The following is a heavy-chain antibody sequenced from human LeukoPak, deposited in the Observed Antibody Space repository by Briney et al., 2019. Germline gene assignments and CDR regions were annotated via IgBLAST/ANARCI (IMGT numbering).Heavy chain of an antibody. J-gene: IGHJ4*02. CDR3: ATLYSSSFFDY. CDR2: IYYSGST. D-gene: IGHD6-13*01. Sequence: SETLSLTCTVSGGSISSYYWSWIRQPPGKGLEWIGYIYYSGSTNYNPSLKSRVTISVDTSKNQFSLKLSSVTAADTAVYYCATLYSSSFFDYWGQGTLVTVSS. CDR1: GGSISSYY. V-gene: IGHV4-59*08.